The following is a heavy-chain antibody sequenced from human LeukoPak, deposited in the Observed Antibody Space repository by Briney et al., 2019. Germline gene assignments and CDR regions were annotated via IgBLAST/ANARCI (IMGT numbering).Heavy chain of an antibody. CDR1: GFTFNIYA. CDR3: ARDPPHFTNGEDSHY. CDR2: ISSDGSET. D-gene: IGHD2-8*01. J-gene: IGHJ4*02. Sequence: GGSLRLSCAASGFTFNIYAMHWVRQAPGKGLDWVALISSDGSETHYADSVKGRFTISRDNSKNTVYLQVNSLRVEDTAIYFCARDPPHFTNGEDSHYWGQGTRVAVSS. V-gene: IGHV3-30*04.